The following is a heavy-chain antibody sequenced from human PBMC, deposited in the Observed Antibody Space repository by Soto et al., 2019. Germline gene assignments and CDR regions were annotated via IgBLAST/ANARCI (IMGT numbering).Heavy chain of an antibody. D-gene: IGHD3-3*01. CDR3: ARALDFWSAYFDY. V-gene: IGHV4-59*08. Sequence: SETLSLTCTVSGGSISSYYWSWIRQPPGKGLEWIGYIYYSATTNYNPSLKSRVTLSVDTSKNQFSLKLSSVTAADTAVYYCARALDFWSAYFDYWGQGSLVTVSS. J-gene: IGHJ4*02. CDR1: GGSISSYY. CDR2: IYYSATT.